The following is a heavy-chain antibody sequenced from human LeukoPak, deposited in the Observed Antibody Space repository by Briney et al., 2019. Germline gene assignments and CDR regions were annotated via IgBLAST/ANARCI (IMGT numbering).Heavy chain of an antibody. Sequence: PGGSLRLSCAASGFTFSSYWMHWVRQVPGKGLVWVSRINPGGSSTAYADSVKGRFTISRDNAKNTLYLQMDSLRAEDTATYYCARSNQADDYWGQGTLVTVSS. CDR1: GFTFSSYW. D-gene: IGHD1-14*01. CDR2: INPGGSST. V-gene: IGHV3-74*01. J-gene: IGHJ4*02. CDR3: ARSNQADDY.